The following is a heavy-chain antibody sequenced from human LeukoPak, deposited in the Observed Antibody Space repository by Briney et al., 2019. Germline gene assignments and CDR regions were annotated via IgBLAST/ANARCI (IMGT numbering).Heavy chain of an antibody. D-gene: IGHD1-26*01. Sequence: RGSLRLSCSASGFTLSSYAMHWVRQAPGKGLEWVAVISYDGSNKYYADSVKGRFTISRDNSKNTLYLQMNSLRAEDTAVYYCAKDRGGSSTTYYYYYGMDVWGQGTTVTVSS. CDR2: ISYDGSNK. V-gene: IGHV3-30*04. CDR1: GFTLSSYA. J-gene: IGHJ6*02. CDR3: AKDRGGSSTTYYYYYGMDV.